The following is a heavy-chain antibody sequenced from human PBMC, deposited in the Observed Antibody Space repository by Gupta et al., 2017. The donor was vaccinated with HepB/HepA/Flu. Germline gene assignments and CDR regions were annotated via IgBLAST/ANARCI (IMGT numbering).Heavy chain of an antibody. V-gene: IGHV3-74*01. D-gene: IGHD6-19*01. J-gene: IGHJ4*02. Sequence: EVQLVESGGGLVQPGGSLRLSCAASGFTFSNYWMHWVRQAPGKGLVWVSRIDSDGNTTSYADSVKGRFTVSRDNAKNTLYLQMNSLRAEDTAVYYWAPGAGVVDYWGQGTLVTVSS. CDR3: APGAGVVDY. CDR1: GFTFSNYW. CDR2: IDSDGNTT.